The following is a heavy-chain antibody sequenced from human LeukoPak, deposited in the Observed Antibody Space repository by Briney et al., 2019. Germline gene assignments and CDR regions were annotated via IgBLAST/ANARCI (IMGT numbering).Heavy chain of an antibody. D-gene: IGHD3-22*01. CDR2: IIPIFGTA. J-gene: IGHJ3*02. CDR3: ARNYYDSSGYYDAFDI. Sequence: SVKVSCKASGGTFSSYAISWVRQAPGQGLEWMGGIIPIFGTANYAQKFQGRVTITADESTSTAYMELSSLRSEDTAVYYCARNYYDSSGYYDAFDIWGQGTMVTVSS. CDR1: GGTFSSYA. V-gene: IGHV1-69*13.